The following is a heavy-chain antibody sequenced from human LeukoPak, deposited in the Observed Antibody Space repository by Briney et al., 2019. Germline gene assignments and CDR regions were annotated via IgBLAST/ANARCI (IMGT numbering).Heavy chain of an antibody. V-gene: IGHV4-4*02. J-gene: IGHJ4*02. CDR1: GGSISSSNW. Sequence: SETLSLTCAVSGGSISSSNWWSWVRQPPGKGLEWIGEIYHSGSTNYNPSLKSRVTISVDTSKNQFSLKLSSVTAADTAVYYCARDAGSSGWYKVDYWGQGTLVTVSS. D-gene: IGHD6-19*01. CDR2: IYHSGST. CDR3: ARDAGSSGWYKVDY.